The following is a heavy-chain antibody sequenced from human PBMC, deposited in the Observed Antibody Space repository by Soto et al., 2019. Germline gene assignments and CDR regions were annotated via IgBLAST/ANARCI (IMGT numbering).Heavy chain of an antibody. CDR2: ISFDGSKI. D-gene: IGHD5-12*01. CDR3: ARAAGYSFGSYY. Sequence: VQLVESGGGVVQPGRSLRLSCAASGFNFRSYAVHWVRQAPGKGLQWVAGISFDGSKIYYTDSVKGRFTVSRDNSENTVSLQMNSLRAEDTAVYYCARAAGYSFGSYYWGQGTLLTVSS. CDR1: GFNFRSYA. J-gene: IGHJ4*02. V-gene: IGHV3-30-3*01.